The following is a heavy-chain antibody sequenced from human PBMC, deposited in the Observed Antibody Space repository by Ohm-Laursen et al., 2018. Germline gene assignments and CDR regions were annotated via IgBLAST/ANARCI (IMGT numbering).Heavy chain of an antibody. D-gene: IGHD5-18*01. CDR1: GYTFTYRY. Sequence: SVKVSCKSSGYTFTYRYLHWVRQAPGQALEWMGWITPFNGNTNYAQKFQDRVTITRDRSMSTAYMELSSLRSEDTAMYYCAMGRGYSSSFDYWGQGTLVTVSS. CDR2: ITPFNGNT. V-gene: IGHV1-45*02. J-gene: IGHJ4*02. CDR3: AMGRGYSSSFDY.